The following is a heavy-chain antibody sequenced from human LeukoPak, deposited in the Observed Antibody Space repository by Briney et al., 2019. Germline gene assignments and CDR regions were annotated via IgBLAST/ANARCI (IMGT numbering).Heavy chain of an antibody. D-gene: IGHD2-2*01. CDR2: IYYSGST. CDR1: GGSISSGSYY. CDR3: ARHFSPLPIVVVPAAIDY. V-gene: IGHV4-39*01. J-gene: IGHJ4*02. Sequence: PQTLSLTCTVSGGSISSGSYYWGWIRQPPGKGLEWIGSIYYSGSTYYKPSLKSRVTISVDTSKNQFSLKLSSVTAADAAVYYCARHFSPLPIVVVPAAIDYWGQGTLVTVSS.